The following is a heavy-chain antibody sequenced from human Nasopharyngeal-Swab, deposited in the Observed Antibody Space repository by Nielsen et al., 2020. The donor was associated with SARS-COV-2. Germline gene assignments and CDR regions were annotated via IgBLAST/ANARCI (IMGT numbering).Heavy chain of an antibody. V-gene: IGHV3-7*03. J-gene: IGHJ4*02. Sequence: GRSLRPPCADSGFNFNTSWMTWVRQAPGKGLEWVANINPDGSEMQYVDSVKGRFTISRDNAENSLYLHMNSLRGDDTAVYYCAHYASAAYWGQGTLVTVSS. D-gene: IGHD2-2*01. CDR2: INPDGSEM. CDR3: AHYASAAY. CDR1: GFNFNTSW.